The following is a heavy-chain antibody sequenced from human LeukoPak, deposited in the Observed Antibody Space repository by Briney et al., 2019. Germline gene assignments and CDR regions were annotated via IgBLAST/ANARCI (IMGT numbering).Heavy chain of an antibody. J-gene: IGHJ4*02. V-gene: IGHV4-39*07. CDR3: ASSYGSVDY. CDR1: GGSISSSSYY. CDR2: IYYSGST. Sequence: SETLSLTCTVSGGSISSSSYYWGWIRQPPGKGLEWIGSIYYSGSTNYNPSLKSRVTISVDRSKNQFSLKLSSVTAADTAVYYCASSYGSVDYWGQGTLVTVSS. D-gene: IGHD3-10*01.